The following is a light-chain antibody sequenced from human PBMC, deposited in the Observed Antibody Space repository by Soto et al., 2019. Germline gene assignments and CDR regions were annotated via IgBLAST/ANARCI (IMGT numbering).Light chain of an antibody. Sequence: QSALTQPPSASGSPGQSVTISCTGTSSDVGGYNSVSWYQQHPGKAPKLMIYEVTKRPSGVPDRFSGSKSGSTASLTVSGLQVDDEADYYCSSYAGGSNVLFGGGTKVTVL. CDR1: SSDVGGYNS. CDR2: EVT. J-gene: IGLJ2*01. CDR3: SSYAGGSNVL. V-gene: IGLV2-8*01.